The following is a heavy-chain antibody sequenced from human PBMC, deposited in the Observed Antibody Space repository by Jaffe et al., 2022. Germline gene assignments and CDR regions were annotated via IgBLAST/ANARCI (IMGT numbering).Heavy chain of an antibody. CDR2: ISWDGGST. Sequence: EVQLVESGGVVVQPGGSLRLSCAASGFTFDDYAMHWVRQAPGKGLEWVSLISWDGGSTYYADSVKGRFTISRDNSKNSLYLQMNSLRAEDTALYYCAKIAYGSGSYFNEYYFDYWGQGTLVTVSS. CDR1: GFTFDDYA. CDR3: AKIAYGSGSYFNEYYFDY. D-gene: IGHD3-10*01. V-gene: IGHV3-43D*04. J-gene: IGHJ4*02.